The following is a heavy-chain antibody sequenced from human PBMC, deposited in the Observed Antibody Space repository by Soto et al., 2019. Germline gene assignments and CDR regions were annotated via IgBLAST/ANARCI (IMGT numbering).Heavy chain of an antibody. CDR2: IYYSGST. J-gene: IGHJ5*02. CDR1: GGSISSSSYY. Sequence: PSETLSLTCTVSGGSISSSSYYWGWIRQPPGKGLEWIGSIYYSGSTYYNPSLKSRVTISVDTSKNQFSLKLSSVTAADTAVYYCATAFWSGYYSRGWFDPWGQGPLVTVSS. CDR3: ATAFWSGYYSRGWFDP. D-gene: IGHD3-3*01. V-gene: IGHV4-39*01.